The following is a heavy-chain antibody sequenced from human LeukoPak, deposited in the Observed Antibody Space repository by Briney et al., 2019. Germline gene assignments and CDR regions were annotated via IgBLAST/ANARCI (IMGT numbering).Heavy chain of an antibody. V-gene: IGHV3-11*01. Sequence: GGSRRPAWVAAGFTAAEYYMAWISPAPGRGLGWVSYISGVYDNIYYGDSVKGRFTISRDNAKNSVYLQMSSLRADDTAVYYCARGGAHGMDVWGQGTTVTVSS. CDR1: GFTAAEYY. CDR3: ARGGAHGMDV. J-gene: IGHJ6*02. CDR2: ISGVYDNI. D-gene: IGHD1-26*01.